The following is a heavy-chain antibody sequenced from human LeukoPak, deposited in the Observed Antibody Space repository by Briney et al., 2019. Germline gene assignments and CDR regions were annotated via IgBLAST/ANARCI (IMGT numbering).Heavy chain of an antibody. CDR3: ARIGGI. D-gene: IGHD3-3*01. Sequence: PGGSLRLSCAASGFTFSSYAMHWVRQAPGKGLEWVAVISYDGSNKYYADSVKGRFTISRDNSKNTLYLQMNSLRAEDTTVYYCARIGGIWGQGTMVTVSS. V-gene: IGHV3-30-3*01. CDR2: ISYDGSNK. CDR1: GFTFSSYA. J-gene: IGHJ3*02.